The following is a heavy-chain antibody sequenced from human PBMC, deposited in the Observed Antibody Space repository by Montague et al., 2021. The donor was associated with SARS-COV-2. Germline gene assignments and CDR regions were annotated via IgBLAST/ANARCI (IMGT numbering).Heavy chain of an antibody. V-gene: IGHV4-61*02. CDR2: IYTTGST. CDR1: GGSISSGDYY. D-gene: IGHD1-26*01. Sequence: TLSLTCTVSGGSISSGDYYWSWIRQPAGRTLEWIGRIYTTGSTSYNPSLKSRVTISVDTSKNQFSLKLSSVTAADTAVYYCATDAWANGTGFFDNWGPGTLATVSS. J-gene: IGHJ4*02. CDR3: ATDAWANGTGFFDN.